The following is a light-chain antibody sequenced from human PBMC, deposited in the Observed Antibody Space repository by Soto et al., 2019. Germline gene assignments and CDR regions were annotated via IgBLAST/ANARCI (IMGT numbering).Light chain of an antibody. J-gene: IGKJ1*01. CDR2: GAS. V-gene: IGKV1-27*01. Sequence: IHITQSPSSLSASLGYRVTITAPASHDINNYVAWYQQRPGQVPKLLISGASTLHSGVPIRFSGSGSGTDFTLTITSLQPEDVAAYYCQRYNTAPRTFGEGTKVDIK. CDR1: HDINNY. CDR3: QRYNTAPRT.